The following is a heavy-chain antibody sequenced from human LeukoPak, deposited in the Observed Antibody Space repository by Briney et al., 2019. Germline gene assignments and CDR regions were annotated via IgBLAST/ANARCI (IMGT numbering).Heavy chain of an antibody. J-gene: IGHJ4*02. CDR2: ISYDGGKK. V-gene: IGHV3-30*03. CDR1: GFTLSSHD. D-gene: IGHD6-6*01. Sequence: GGSLRLSCAASGFTLSSHDMHWVRQAPGKGLEWVAIISYDGGKKDYADSVKGRFTISRDNSKNTLYLQMNSLRAEDTAVYYCARGNEYSSSSPVWGFYWGQGTLVTVSS. CDR3: ARGNEYSSSSPVWGFY.